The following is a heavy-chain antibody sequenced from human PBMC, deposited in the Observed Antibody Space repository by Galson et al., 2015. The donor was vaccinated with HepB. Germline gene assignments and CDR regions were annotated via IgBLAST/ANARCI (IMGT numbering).Heavy chain of an antibody. CDR2: IYYSGST. D-gene: IGHD3-10*01. CDR1: GGSISSSSYY. CDR3: ARGAYYYGSGSYPNWFDP. V-gene: IGHV4-39*07. Sequence: LTCTVSGGSISSSSYYWGWIRQPPGKGLEWIGSIYYSGSTYYNPSLKSRVTISVDTSKNQFSLKLSSVTAADTAVYYCARGAYYYGSGSYPNWFDPWGQGTLVTVSS. J-gene: IGHJ5*02.